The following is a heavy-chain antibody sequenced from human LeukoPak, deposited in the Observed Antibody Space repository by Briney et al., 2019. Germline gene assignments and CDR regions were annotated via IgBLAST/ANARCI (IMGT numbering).Heavy chain of an antibody. CDR2: IYSGGST. D-gene: IGHD2-2*01. J-gene: IGHJ4*02. Sequence: GGSLRLSCAASGFTVSSNYMSWVRQAQGKGLEWVSVIYSGGSTYYADSVKGRFTISRDNSKNTLYLQMNSLRAEDTAVYYCARSIVPLGYFDYWGQGTLVTVSS. V-gene: IGHV3-66*02. CDR3: ARSIVPLGYFDY. CDR1: GFTVSSNY.